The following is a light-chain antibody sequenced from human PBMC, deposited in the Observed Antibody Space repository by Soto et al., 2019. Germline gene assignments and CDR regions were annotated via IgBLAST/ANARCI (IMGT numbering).Light chain of an antibody. V-gene: IGKV1-39*01. CDR2: AAF. Sequence: DIQMTQSQSSLSASVGDRVTITCRASQSISSYLNWYQQKPGKAPKLLIYAAFSLQSGVPSRFSGSGSGTDFTLTISSLQPEDFATYYCQQSYSTLWTFGQGTKVEIK. J-gene: IGKJ1*01. CDR1: QSISSY. CDR3: QQSYSTLWT.